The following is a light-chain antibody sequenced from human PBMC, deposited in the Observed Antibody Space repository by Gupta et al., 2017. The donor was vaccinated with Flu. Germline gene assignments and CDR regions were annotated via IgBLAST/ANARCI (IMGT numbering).Light chain of an antibody. V-gene: IGKV3-15*01. J-gene: IGKJ2*01. Sequence: EIVMTQSPATLSVSPGERATLSCRASQTISSNLAWYQQKPGQAPRLLIYDASTRATGIPARFSGSGSGTELTLTISGLQSENFAVYYCQQYHNWPYTFGQGTKVEIK. CDR2: DAS. CDR3: QQYHNWPYT. CDR1: QTISSN.